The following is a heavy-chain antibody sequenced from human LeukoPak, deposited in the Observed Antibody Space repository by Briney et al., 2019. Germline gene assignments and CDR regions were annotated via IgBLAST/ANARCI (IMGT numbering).Heavy chain of an antibody. CDR3: ARVRHIQPVDY. D-gene: IGHD5-18*01. V-gene: IGHV3-11*01. J-gene: IGHJ4*02. CDR2: ISSSGSTI. CDR1: GFTFSDYY. Sequence: GGSLRPSCAASGFTFSDYYMSWIRRAPGKGLEWVSYISSSGSTIYYADSVKGRFTISRDNAKNSLYLQMNSLRAEDTAVYYCARVRHIQPVDYWGQGTLVTVSS.